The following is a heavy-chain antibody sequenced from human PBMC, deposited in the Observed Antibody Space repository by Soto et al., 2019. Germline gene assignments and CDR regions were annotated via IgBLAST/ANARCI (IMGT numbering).Heavy chain of an antibody. CDR1: GFIVSSNY. CDR3: VRSFYARAFDL. Sequence: GGSLRLSCAASGFIVSSNYMSWVRQAPGKGLEWVSVIYSGGSTYYADSVKGRFTISRDNGRNSLFLQMNGLRDEDTAIYYCVRSFYARAFDLWGQGRVVTVS. D-gene: IGHD2-2*01. V-gene: IGHV3-66*01. J-gene: IGHJ3*01. CDR2: IYSGGST.